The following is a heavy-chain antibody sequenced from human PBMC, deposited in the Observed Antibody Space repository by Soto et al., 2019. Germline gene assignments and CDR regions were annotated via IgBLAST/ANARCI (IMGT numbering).Heavy chain of an antibody. J-gene: IGHJ4*02. CDR1: GFTFRNYG. Sequence: QVQLVESGGGVVQPGRSLRLSCEASGFTFRNYGMHWVRQAPGQGLEWVAVLSYDGRNTFYADSLKGRFTISRDNSKNTLYLQMNSLRVEDTAVYYCATDSLEGFDLMTGPPGNLDYWGQGNLVTVSS. CDR2: LSYDGRNT. V-gene: IGHV3-30*03. D-gene: IGHD3-9*01. CDR3: ATDSLEGFDLMTGPPGNLDY.